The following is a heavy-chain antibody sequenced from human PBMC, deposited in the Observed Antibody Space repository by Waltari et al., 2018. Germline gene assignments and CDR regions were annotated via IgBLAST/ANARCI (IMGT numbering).Heavy chain of an antibody. CDR1: GFTFNTFT. CDR2: SSSTGSHI. J-gene: IGHJ4*02. Sequence: EMLLVESGGGLVKPGGSLRLSCAASGFTFNTFTMNWVRQAPGKGLEWVSSSSSTGSHIYYIDSVRGRFTISRDNAQNSLYLQMNSLRAGDTAVYYCARDYYDSSGFDYWGQGTLVTVSS. D-gene: IGHD3-22*01. V-gene: IGHV3-21*02. CDR3: ARDYYDSSGFDY.